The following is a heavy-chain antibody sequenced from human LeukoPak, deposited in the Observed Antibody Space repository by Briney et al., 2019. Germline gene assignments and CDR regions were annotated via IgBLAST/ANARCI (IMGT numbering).Heavy chain of an antibody. Sequence: GGSLRLSCAASGFTFSSYSMNWVRQAPGKGLEWVSSISSSSSYIYYADSVKGRFTISRDNAKNSLYLQMNSLRAEDTAVYYCAKDRYGDYVFDYWGQGTLVTVSS. J-gene: IGHJ4*02. D-gene: IGHD4-17*01. CDR1: GFTFSSYS. CDR3: AKDRYGDYVFDY. V-gene: IGHV3-21*01. CDR2: ISSSSSYI.